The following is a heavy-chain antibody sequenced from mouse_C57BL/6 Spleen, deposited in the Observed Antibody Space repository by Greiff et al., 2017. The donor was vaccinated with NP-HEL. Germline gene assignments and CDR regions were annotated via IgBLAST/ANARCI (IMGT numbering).Heavy chain of an antibody. J-gene: IGHJ4*01. CDR3: TRNYGSSYSYAMDY. Sequence: VKLMESGAELVRPGASVTLSCKASGYTFTDYEMHWVKQTPVHGLEWLGAIDPETGGTAYNQKFKGKAILTADKSSSTAYMELRSLTSDDSAVYYCTRNYGSSYSYAMDYWGQGTSVTVSS. CDR1: GYTFTDYE. V-gene: IGHV1-15*01. CDR2: IDPETGGT. D-gene: IGHD1-1*01.